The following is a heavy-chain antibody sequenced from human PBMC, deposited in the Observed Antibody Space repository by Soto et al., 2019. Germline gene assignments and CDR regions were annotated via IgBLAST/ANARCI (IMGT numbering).Heavy chain of an antibody. CDR2: INSDGSST. D-gene: IGHD3-16*01. CDR3: ARDLTAHYDFLSARYYYGMDV. Sequence: LRLSCAASGFTFSSYWMHWVRQAPGKGLVWVSRINSDGSSTSYADSVKGRFTISRDNAKNTLYLQMNSLRAEDTAVYYCARDLTAHYDFLSARYYYGMDVWGQGTTVTVSS. CDR1: GFTFSSYW. J-gene: IGHJ6*02. V-gene: IGHV3-74*01.